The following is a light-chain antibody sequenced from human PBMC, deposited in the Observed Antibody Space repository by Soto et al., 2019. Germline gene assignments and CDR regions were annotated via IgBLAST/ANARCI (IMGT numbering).Light chain of an antibody. CDR3: QVWDTTSDHFYV. Sequence: YDLTQPPSVTVAPGQTARIACGGKNIGRKGVHWYQQKAGQAPVLVVDDGGDRPSGIPERFSGSKSGNTATLTISRVEDGDEADYYCQVWDTTSDHFYVFGTGTRSPS. J-gene: IGLJ1*01. CDR1: NIGRKG. CDR2: DGG. V-gene: IGLV3-21*02.